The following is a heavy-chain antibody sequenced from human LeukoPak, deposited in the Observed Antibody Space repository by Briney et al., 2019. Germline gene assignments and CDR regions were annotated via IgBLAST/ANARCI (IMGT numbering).Heavy chain of an antibody. CDR2: INPNSGGT. Sequence: ASVTVSCTASVYTFTGYYMHWVRQAPGQGLEWMGWINPNSGGTNYAQKFQGRVTMTRDTSISTAYMELSRLRSDDTAVYYCARVSYYYDSSGYNQYWGQGTLVSVSS. CDR3: ARVSYYYDSSGYNQY. J-gene: IGHJ4*02. D-gene: IGHD3-22*01. V-gene: IGHV1-2*02. CDR1: VYTFTGYY.